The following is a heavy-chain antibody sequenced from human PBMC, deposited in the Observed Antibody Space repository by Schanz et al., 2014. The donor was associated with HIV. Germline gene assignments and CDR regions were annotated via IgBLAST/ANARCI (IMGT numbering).Heavy chain of an antibody. CDR1: RYTFTAYY. Sequence: QVQLVQSGAEVKKPGASVKVSCKASRYTFTAYYMHWVRQAPGQGLEWMGWINPNSGGTNYAQKFQGRVTMTRDTSSSTAYMELRSLRSDDTAVYYCARDRSAAVTASDYWGQGTLVTVSS. J-gene: IGHJ4*02. CDR2: INPNSGGT. V-gene: IGHV1-2*02. D-gene: IGHD6-13*01. CDR3: ARDRSAAVTASDY.